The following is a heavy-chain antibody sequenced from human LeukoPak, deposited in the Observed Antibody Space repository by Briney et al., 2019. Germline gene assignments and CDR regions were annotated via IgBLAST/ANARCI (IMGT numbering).Heavy chain of an antibody. Sequence: SVKVSCKASGGTFSSYAISWVRQAPGQGLEWMGGIIPIFGTANYAQKFQGRVTITADESTSTAYMELSSLRSEDTAVYYCARAQRPGIAVAGHDYWGQGTLVTVSS. CDR2: IIPIFGTA. V-gene: IGHV1-69*13. D-gene: IGHD6-19*01. J-gene: IGHJ4*02. CDR3: ARAQRPGIAVAGHDY. CDR1: GGTFSSYA.